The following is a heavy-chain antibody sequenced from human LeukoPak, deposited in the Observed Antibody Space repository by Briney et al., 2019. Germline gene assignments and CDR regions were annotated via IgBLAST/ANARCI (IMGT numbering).Heavy chain of an antibody. CDR1: GYTFTSYG. V-gene: IGHV1-18*01. CDR3: AGAREDYDYVWGSYPKYYFDY. Sequence: GASVKVSCKASGYTFTSYGISWVRQAPGQGLEWMGWISAYNGNTNYAQKLQGRVTMTTDTSTGTAYMELRSLRSDDTAVYYCAGAREDYDYVWGSYPKYYFDYWGQGTLVTVSS. J-gene: IGHJ4*02. D-gene: IGHD3-16*02. CDR2: ISAYNGNT.